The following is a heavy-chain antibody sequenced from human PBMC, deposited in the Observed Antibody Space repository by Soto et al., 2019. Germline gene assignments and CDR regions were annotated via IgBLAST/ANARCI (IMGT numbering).Heavy chain of an antibody. CDR1: GYTFSSHA. D-gene: IGHD2-15*01. CDR2: IIPMFSAP. Sequence: QVQLVQSGAEVKRPGSSVKVSCRASGYTFSSHAITWVRQAPGQGLEWMGGIIPMFSAPNYAQKFQGRVTITADESTSTAYMQVTTPPSKDTAVYFSARYAGGSGYSAEWGEGGLVTVSS. CDR3: ARYAGGSGYSAE. J-gene: IGHJ1*01. V-gene: IGHV1-69*01.